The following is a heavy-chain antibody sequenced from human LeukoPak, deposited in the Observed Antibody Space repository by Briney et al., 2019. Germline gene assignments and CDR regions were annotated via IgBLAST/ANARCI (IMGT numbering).Heavy chain of an antibody. J-gene: IGHJ6*03. CDR1: GYTFTSYD. D-gene: IGHD6-13*01. CDR3: AREGSSSSWYSFRGVNYYYYMDV. Sequence: ASVKVSCKASGYTFTSYDINWVRQATGQGLEWMGWMNPNSGNTGYAQKFQGRVIMTRNTSISTAYMELSSLRSEDTAVYYCAREGSSSSWYSFRGVNYYYYMDVWGKGTTVTVSS. V-gene: IGHV1-8*01. CDR2: MNPNSGNT.